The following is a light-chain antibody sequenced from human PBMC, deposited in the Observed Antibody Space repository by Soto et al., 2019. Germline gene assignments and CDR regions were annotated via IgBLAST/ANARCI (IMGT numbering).Light chain of an antibody. CDR3: QQYNRYPRT. V-gene: IGKV1-16*02. J-gene: IGKJ1*01. Sequence: DIQMTQSPSSLSASVGDRVTITCRASQCISNYLAWFQQKPGEAPKYLIYAAYSLQSGVTSKFSGSGSGTDLNLTISSPQHEDFATYYCQQYNRYPRTFGQGTKVEIK. CDR2: AAY. CDR1: QCISNY.